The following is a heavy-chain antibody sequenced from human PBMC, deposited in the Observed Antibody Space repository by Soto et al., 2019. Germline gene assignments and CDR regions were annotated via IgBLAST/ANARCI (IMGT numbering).Heavy chain of an antibody. D-gene: IGHD6-13*01. V-gene: IGHV1-2*04. J-gene: IGHJ5*02. CDR2: LNPNSGGT. Sequence: GSSVKVSCKASGYTCTGYYMPWVRQAPGQGLEWMVCLNPNSGGTNYAQKFQGWVTMTRDTSISTAYMELSRLRSDDTAVYYCARSAAVVPVGWFDPWGQGTLVTVSS. CDR1: GYTCTGYY. CDR3: ARSAAVVPVGWFDP.